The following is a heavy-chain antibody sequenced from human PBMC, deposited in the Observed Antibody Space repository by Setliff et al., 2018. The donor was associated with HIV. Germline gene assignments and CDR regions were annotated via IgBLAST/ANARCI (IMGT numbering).Heavy chain of an antibody. CDR2: IKTKTQRGTT. CDR3: TSRPPNSSSRRFDP. D-gene: IGHD6-13*01. Sequence: GGSLRLSCVASGFTFNNAWMNWVRQAPGKGLEWVGRIKTKTQRGTTDYAAPAKGRFIISRDDSKNTLYLQMNSLKIEDTAMYYCTSRPPNSSSRRFDPWGQGTLVTVSS. J-gene: IGHJ5*02. CDR1: GFTFNNAW. V-gene: IGHV3-15*01.